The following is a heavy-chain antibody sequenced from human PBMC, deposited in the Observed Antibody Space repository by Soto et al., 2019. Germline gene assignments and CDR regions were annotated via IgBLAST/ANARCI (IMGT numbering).Heavy chain of an antibody. V-gene: IGHV4-34*01. CDR1: GGTCVGYC. CDR3: ARESIVVVPTDLTYYYNCLDV. J-gene: IGHJ6*02. Sequence: SEPLSLTCAVYGGTCVGYCGSWIRQPPGKGLEWIGEINHSGSTNYNPSLKSRATMSVDASKNQFSLKLNSVTAADTAVYYCARESIVVVPTDLTYYYNCLDVWGQGTTVTSP. CDR2: INHSGST. D-gene: IGHD2-15*01.